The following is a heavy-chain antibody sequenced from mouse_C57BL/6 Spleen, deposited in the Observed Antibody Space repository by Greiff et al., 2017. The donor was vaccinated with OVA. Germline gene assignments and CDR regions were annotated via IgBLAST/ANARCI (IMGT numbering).Heavy chain of an antibody. J-gene: IGHJ4*01. CDR1: GYSITSGYY. Sequence: EVKVEESGPGLVKPSQSLSLTCSVTGYSITSGYYWNWIRQFPGNKLEWLGYISYDGSNNSNPSLNNRISITRDTSKNQFFLKLNSVTTEDTATYYCARDLGSSSYYYAMDYWGQGTSVTVSS. V-gene: IGHV3-6*01. CDR3: ARDLGSSSYYYAMDY. D-gene: IGHD1-1*01. CDR2: ISYDGSN.